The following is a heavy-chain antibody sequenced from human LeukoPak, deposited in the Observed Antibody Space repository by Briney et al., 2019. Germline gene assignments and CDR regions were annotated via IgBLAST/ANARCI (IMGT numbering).Heavy chain of an antibody. CDR2: IKQDGSVK. D-gene: IGHD3-3*01. CDR3: ASSFSDDFWSGHF. Sequence: PGGSLRLSCAASRITFTYWMSWVRQAPGKGLEWVANIKQDGSVKYYVDSVKGRLTISRDNAKKSLFLQMNSLRAEDTAVYYCASSFSDDFWSGHFWGQGTLVTVSS. CDR1: RITFTYW. V-gene: IGHV3-7*01. J-gene: IGHJ4*02.